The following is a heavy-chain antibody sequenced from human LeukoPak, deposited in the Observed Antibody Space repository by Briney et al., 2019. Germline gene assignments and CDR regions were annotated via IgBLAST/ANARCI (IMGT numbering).Heavy chain of an antibody. V-gene: IGHV1-2*02. CDR1: GYTFTGYH. CDR3: ARVAITMVRGVIEG. D-gene: IGHD3-10*01. CDR2: INPNSGGT. Sequence: ASVKVSCKASGYTFTGYHMHWVRQAPGQGLEWMGWINPNSGGTNYAQKFQGRVTMTRDTSISTAYMELSRLRSDDTAVYYCARVAITMVRGVIEGRGQGTLVTVSS. J-gene: IGHJ4*02.